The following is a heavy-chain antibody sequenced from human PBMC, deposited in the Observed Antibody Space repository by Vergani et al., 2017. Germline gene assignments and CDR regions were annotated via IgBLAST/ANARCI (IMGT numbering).Heavy chain of an antibody. Sequence: QVRLQESGPGLVKPSETLSLTCSVSGGSMSGYYWSWIRQPPGKELEWIGYMYHSGSTNYNPALETRVTISGDTSKHQFSLKLNSVTDADTAVYYCGRVADFYGLGSRLLDLWGQGILVTVSS. V-gene: IGHV4-59*01. CDR1: GGSMSGYY. J-gene: IGHJ5*02. D-gene: IGHD3-10*01. CDR2: MYHSGST. CDR3: GRVADFYGLGSRLLDL.